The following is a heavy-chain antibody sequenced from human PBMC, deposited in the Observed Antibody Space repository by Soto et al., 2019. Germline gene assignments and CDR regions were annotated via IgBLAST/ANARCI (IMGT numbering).Heavy chain of an antibody. CDR1: GFTFSSYA. D-gene: IGHD2-2*01. Sequence: GGSLRLSCAASGFTFSSYAMSWVRQAPGKGLEWVSAISGSGGTTYYADSVKGRFTISRDNARNSLYLQMNSLREEDTAVYYCARVSDYANWGQGTLVTVSS. CDR2: ISGSGGTT. J-gene: IGHJ4*02. CDR3: ARVSDYAN. V-gene: IGHV3-23*01.